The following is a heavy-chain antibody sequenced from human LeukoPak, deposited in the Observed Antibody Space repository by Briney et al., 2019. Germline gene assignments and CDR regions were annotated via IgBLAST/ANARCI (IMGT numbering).Heavy chain of an antibody. Sequence: SETLSLTCTVSGGSVNSGSYYWNWIRQPPGKGLEWIGYIYYSGSTNYNPSLKSRVTISVDTSKNQFSLQLNSVTPEDTAVYYCARSPSGSHVDYWGQGTLVTVSS. D-gene: IGHD1-26*01. V-gene: IGHV4-61*01. CDR2: IYYSGST. CDR1: GGSVNSGSYY. CDR3: ARSPSGSHVDY. J-gene: IGHJ4*02.